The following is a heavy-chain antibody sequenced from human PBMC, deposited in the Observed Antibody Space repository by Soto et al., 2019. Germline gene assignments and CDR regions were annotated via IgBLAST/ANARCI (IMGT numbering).Heavy chain of an antibody. V-gene: IGHV4-34*01. J-gene: IGHJ6*02. CDR1: GGSFSDHY. CDR2: INHSGIT. Sequence: PSETLSLTCAVYGGSFSDHYWSWIRQSPAKGLEWIGEINHSGITNYNPSLKSRVTISVDTSKNQLSLKLSSVTAADTAVYYCARHVFTYYYDTCGYARRHYYSGMDVWGQGTTVTGSS. D-gene: IGHD3-22*01. CDR3: ARHVFTYYYDTCGYARRHYYSGMDV.